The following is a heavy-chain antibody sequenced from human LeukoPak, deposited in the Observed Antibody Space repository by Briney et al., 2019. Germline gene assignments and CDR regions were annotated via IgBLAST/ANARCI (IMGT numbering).Heavy chain of an antibody. CDR2: INPNSGGT. CDR3: VTQHYYGSGPYHYYMDV. J-gene: IGHJ6*03. V-gene: IGHV1-2*02. CDR1: GYTFTSYG. D-gene: IGHD3-10*01. Sequence: GASVKVSCKASGYTFTSYGISWVRQAPGQGLEWMGWINPNSGGTNYAQKFQGRVTMTRDTSITTAYMELRRLRSDDTAVYYCVTQHYYGSGPYHYYMDVWGKGTTVTISS.